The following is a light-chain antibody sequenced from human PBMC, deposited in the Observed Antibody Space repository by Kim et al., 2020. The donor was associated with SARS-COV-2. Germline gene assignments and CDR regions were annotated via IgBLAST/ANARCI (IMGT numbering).Light chain of an antibody. CDR2: AAS. V-gene: IGKV1-39*01. CDR1: QSISSY. CDR3: QQSYSTPYS. J-gene: IGKJ2*03. Sequence: SASGGDRVTITCRASQSISSYLNWYQQKPGKAPKLLIYAASSLQSGVPSRFSGSGSGTDFTLTISSLQPEDFATYYCQQSYSTPYSFGQGTKLDI.